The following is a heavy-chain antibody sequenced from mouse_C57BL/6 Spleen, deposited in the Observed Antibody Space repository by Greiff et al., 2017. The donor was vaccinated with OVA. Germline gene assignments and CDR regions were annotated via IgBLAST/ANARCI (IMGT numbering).Heavy chain of an antibody. J-gene: IGHJ4*01. Sequence: VQLQQSGPELVKPGASVKISCKASGYTFTDYYMNWVKQSHGKSLEWIGDINPNNGGTSYNQKFKGKATLTVDKSSSTAYMELRNLTSEDSAVYYCARSGYSNYDAMDYWGQGTSVTVSS. D-gene: IGHD2-5*01. CDR3: ARSGYSNYDAMDY. V-gene: IGHV1-26*01. CDR1: GYTFTDYY. CDR2: INPNNGGT.